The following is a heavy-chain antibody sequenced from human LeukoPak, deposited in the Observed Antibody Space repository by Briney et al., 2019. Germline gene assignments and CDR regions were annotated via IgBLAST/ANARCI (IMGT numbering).Heavy chain of an antibody. Sequence: AETLSLTCTVSGGTFGTYYRSWIRQPAGKGLEWIGRIFTTGGANYNPSLKSRVTMSLDTSKSLFSLKLNSVTAADTAVYYCVRDGPSWGLLWGQGALVTVSS. J-gene: IGHJ4*02. CDR3: VRDGPSWGLL. CDR1: GGTFGTYY. V-gene: IGHV4-4*07. D-gene: IGHD7-27*01. CDR2: IFTTGGA.